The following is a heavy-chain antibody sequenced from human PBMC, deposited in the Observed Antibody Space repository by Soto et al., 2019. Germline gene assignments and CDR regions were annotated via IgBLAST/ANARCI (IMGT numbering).Heavy chain of an antibody. CDR1: GYTFTSYA. Sequence: ASVKVSCKASGYTFTSYAMHWVRQAPGQRLEWMGWINAGNGNTKYSQKFQGRVTITRDTSASTAYMEPSSLRSEDTAVCYCARGGGSSGWYPYYFDYWGQGTMVTVSS. V-gene: IGHV1-3*01. CDR3: ARGGGSSGWYPYYFDY. D-gene: IGHD6-19*01. J-gene: IGHJ4*02. CDR2: INAGNGNT.